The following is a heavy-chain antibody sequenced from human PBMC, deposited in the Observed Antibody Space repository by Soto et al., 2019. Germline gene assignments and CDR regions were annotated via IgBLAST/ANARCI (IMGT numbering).Heavy chain of an antibody. D-gene: IGHD2-8*02. CDR2: ISGSGGNA. CDR3: ARVKLVAVASLFSYYFDS. J-gene: IGHJ4*01. Sequence: PWGSLRLSCAASGFTFSSYAMSWVRQAPGKGLEWVSTISGSGGNAYYADSVKGRFTISRDNSRNTLHLQMNSLRADDTAVYYCARVKLVAVASLFSYYFDSWGQGTMVTVS. V-gene: IGHV3-23*01. CDR1: GFTFSSYA.